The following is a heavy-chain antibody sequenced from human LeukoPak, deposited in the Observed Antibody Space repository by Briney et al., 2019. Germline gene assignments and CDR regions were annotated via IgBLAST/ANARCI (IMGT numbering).Heavy chain of an antibody. D-gene: IGHD2/OR15-2a*01. CDR3: ARAIWPIYAHWFDP. CDR2: IYHSGST. Sequence: SETLSLTCTVSGYSISSGYYWGWIRQPPGKGLEWIGSIYHSGSTYYNPSLKSRVTISVDTSKNQFSLKLSSVTAADTAVYYCARAIWPIYAHWFDPWGQGTLVTVSS. V-gene: IGHV4-38-2*02. J-gene: IGHJ5*02. CDR1: GYSISSGYY.